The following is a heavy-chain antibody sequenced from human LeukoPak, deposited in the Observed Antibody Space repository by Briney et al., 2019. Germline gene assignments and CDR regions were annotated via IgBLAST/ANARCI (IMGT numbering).Heavy chain of an antibody. CDR2: IYSGGST. CDR1: GFTVSSNY. CDR3: ASPYSSSSLYYYYDMDV. V-gene: IGHV3-66*01. D-gene: IGHD6-6*01. Sequence: GGSLRLSCAASGFTVSSNYMSWVCQAPGKGLEWVSVIYSGGSTYYADSVKGRFTISRDNSKNTLYLQMNSLRAEDTAVYYCASPYSSSSLYYYYDMDVWGQGTTVTVSS. J-gene: IGHJ6*02.